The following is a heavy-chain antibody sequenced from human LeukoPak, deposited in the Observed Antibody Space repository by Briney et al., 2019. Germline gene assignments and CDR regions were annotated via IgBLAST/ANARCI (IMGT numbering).Heavy chain of an antibody. D-gene: IGHD3-3*01. CDR1: GFTFSSYA. CDR2: ISGSGGST. J-gene: IGHJ4*02. Sequence: PGGTLRLSCAASGFTFSSYAMSWVRQAPGKGLEWVSAISGSGGSTYYADSVKGRFTISRDNSKNTLYLQMNSLRAEDTAVYYCAKRNYDFWSGYYRRAENHSDYCGQGTLVTVSS. CDR3: AKRNYDFWSGYYRRAENHSDY. V-gene: IGHV3-23*01.